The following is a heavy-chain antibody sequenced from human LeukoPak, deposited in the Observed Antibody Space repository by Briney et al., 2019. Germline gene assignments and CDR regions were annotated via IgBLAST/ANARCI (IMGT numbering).Heavy chain of an antibody. CDR1: GITFSRYW. CDR3: ARDGRPLDY. V-gene: IGHV3-7*03. J-gene: IGHJ4*02. Sequence: PGGSLILSCVDSGITFSRYWMSWVRQAPGKGLEWVANIKQDGGEKYYVDSVKGRFTISRDNAKNSLYLQMNSLRVEDTAVYYCARDGRPLDYWGQGTLVTVYS. CDR2: IKQDGGEK.